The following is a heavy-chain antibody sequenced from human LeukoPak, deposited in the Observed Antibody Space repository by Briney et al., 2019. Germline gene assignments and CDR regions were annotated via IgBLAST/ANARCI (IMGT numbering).Heavy chain of an antibody. CDR1: GGPISSGGYS. D-gene: IGHD7-27*01. J-gene: IGHJ3*02. Sequence: SETLSLTCAVSGGPISSGGYSWSWIRQPPGTGLEWIGYIYHSGSTYYNPSLKSRVTISVDRSKNQFSLKLSSVTAADTAVYYCARDTPGLGIYAFDIWGQGTMVTVSS. CDR2: IYHSGST. CDR3: ARDTPGLGIYAFDI. V-gene: IGHV4-30-2*01.